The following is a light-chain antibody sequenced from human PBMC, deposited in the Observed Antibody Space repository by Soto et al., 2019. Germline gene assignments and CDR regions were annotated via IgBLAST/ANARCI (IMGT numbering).Light chain of an antibody. CDR2: DAS. V-gene: IGKV3-11*01. Sequence: EIVLTQSPATLSLSRGERPTLSCRACHSGSTYLAWYQQKPGQAPRLLIYDASNRATGVPARFSGSGSGTDFTLTISSLEPEDFAVYYCQQRSNWPITFGRGTKVDIK. CDR3: QQRSNWPIT. CDR1: HSGSTY. J-gene: IGKJ4*01.